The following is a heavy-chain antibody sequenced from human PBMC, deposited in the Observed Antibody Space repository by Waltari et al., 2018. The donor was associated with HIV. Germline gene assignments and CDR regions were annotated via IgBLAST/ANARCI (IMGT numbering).Heavy chain of an antibody. CDR2: IWYDGSNK. Sequence: QVQLVESGGGVVQPGRSLRLSCAASGVTFSSYGMHWVRQAPGKGLEWVAVIWYDGSNKYYADSVKGRFTISRDNSKNTLYLQMNSLRAEDTAVYYCARASPGIAVADTLGWFDPWGQGTVVTVSS. CDR3: ARASPGIAVADTLGWFDP. CDR1: GVTFSSYG. D-gene: IGHD6-19*01. J-gene: IGHJ5*02. V-gene: IGHV3-33*01.